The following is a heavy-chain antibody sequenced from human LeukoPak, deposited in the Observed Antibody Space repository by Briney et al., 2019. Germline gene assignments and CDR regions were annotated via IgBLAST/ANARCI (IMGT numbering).Heavy chain of an antibody. CDR2: TSPKSGDR. CDR3: ARDNYGTLDY. Sequence: ASVKVPCKISGYTFTDYFIHWVRQAPGQGLEWMGWTSPKSGDRKCTQEFQGRVTMTRDTSISTVYMELDRLTFDDTAVYFCARDNYGTLDYWGQGSLVTVSS. J-gene: IGHJ4*02. CDR1: GYTFTDYF. V-gene: IGHV1-2*02. D-gene: IGHD4-17*01.